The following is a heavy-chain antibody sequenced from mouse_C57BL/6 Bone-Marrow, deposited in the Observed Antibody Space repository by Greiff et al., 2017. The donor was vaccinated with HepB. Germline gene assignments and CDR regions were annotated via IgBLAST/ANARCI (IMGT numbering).Heavy chain of an antibody. CDR1: GYTFTGYW. CDR3: ARYGSSYDY. D-gene: IGHD1-1*02. CDR2: IHPNSGST. J-gene: IGHJ4*01. V-gene: IGHV1-64*01. Sequence: QVQLQQSGAELMKPGASVKLSCKATGYTFTGYWIEWVKQRPGHGLEWIGMIHPNSGSTNYNEKFKSKATLTVDKSSSTAYMQLSSLTSEDSAVYYCARYGSSYDYWGQGTSVTVSS.